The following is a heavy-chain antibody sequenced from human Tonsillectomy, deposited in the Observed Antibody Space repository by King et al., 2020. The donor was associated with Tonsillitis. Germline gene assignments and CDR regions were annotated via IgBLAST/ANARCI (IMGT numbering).Heavy chain of an antibody. CDR3: ARTSGDLRPFDY. Sequence: VTLKESGPALVKPTQTLTLTCTFSGFSLTTRGMCVSWIRQPPGKALEWLARIDWDDDKYYSTSLKTRLTISKDTSKDQVVFTMINMDPVDTATYYCARTSGDLRPFDYWGQGTLVTVSS. CDR1: GFSLTTRGMC. D-gene: IGHD4-17*01. J-gene: IGHJ4*02. V-gene: IGHV2-70*15. CDR2: IDWDDDK.